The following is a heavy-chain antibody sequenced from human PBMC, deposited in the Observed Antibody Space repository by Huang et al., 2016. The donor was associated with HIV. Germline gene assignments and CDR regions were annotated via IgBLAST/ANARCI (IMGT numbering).Heavy chain of an antibody. V-gene: IGHV1-18*04. Sequence: QIQLLQSGAEVRKPGASVKSSCKTSGYNFKTYAVTWVRKTPGQGLEWMGWVSGFNSYTAYSQRLQGRVTMTTDPSTNTVYMELRSLKFDDTAVYYCARRVGSGWYGEIDYWGQGTLVTVSS. D-gene: IGHD6-19*01. CDR2: VSGFNSYT. CDR1: GYNFKTYA. J-gene: IGHJ4*02. CDR3: ARRVGSGWYGEIDY.